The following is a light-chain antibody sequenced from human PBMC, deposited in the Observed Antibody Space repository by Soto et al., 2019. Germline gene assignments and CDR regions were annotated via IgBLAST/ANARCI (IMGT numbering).Light chain of an antibody. CDR1: QTISSW. CDR2: KAS. Sequence: DIQMTQSPSTLSGSVGDRVTITCRASQTISSWLAWYQQKPGKAPKLLIYKASTLKSGVPSRFSGSGSGTEFTLTISRLQPDDFATYYCQNYNSYSEAFGQGTQVELK. CDR3: QNYNSYSEA. V-gene: IGKV1-5*03. J-gene: IGKJ1*01.